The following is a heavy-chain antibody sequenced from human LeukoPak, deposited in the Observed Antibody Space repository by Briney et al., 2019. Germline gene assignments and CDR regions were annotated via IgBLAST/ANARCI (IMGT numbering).Heavy chain of an antibody. D-gene: IGHD5-24*01. CDR1: GFIFSNYA. J-gene: IGHJ4*02. CDR2: ISGNGGGT. Sequence: PGGSLRLSCAASGFIFSNYALSWVRQAPGKGLEWVSSISGNGGGTYYAASVRGRFTISRDNSKNTLYLQMNSLRANDTGVYFCAKVSLGDDYNVWGQGTLVTVSS. CDR3: AKVSLGDDYNV. V-gene: IGHV3-23*01.